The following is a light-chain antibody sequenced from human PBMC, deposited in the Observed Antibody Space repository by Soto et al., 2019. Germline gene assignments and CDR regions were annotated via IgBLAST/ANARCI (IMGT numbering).Light chain of an antibody. J-gene: IGKJ3*01. CDR1: QSVIGSY. V-gene: IGKV3-20*01. Sequence: EIVLTQSPGTLSLSPGERATLSCRASQSVIGSYLAWYQQKPGQAPRLLIYGASSRASGIPDRFSGSGSGTDFTLTISRLEPEDFAVYYCQQYGSSPPVTFGPGTKVDMK. CDR3: QQYGSSPPVT. CDR2: GAS.